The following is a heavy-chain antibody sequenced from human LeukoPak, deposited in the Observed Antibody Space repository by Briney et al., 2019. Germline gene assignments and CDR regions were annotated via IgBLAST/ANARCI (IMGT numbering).Heavy chain of an antibody. CDR2: IIPIFGTA. D-gene: IGHD3-3*01. CDR3: ARGRTIFGVVTIPDAFDI. J-gene: IGHJ3*02. Sequence: SVKVSCKASGGTFSSYAISWVRQAPGQGLEWMGGIIPIFGTANYAQKFQGRVTITADESTSTAYMELSSLRSEDTAVYYCARGRTIFGVVTIPDAFDIWGQGTMVAVSS. V-gene: IGHV1-69*01. CDR1: GGTFSSYA.